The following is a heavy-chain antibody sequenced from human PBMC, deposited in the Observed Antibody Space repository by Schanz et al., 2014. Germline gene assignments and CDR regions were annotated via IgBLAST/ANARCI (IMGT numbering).Heavy chain of an antibody. Sequence: EVQLVESGGGLVQPGGSLRLSCTASTFTFSSDWMSWVRQAPGKGLEWVANIKEDGSVKDYVDSVKGRFTISRDNAKNSLYPQMTSLRAEDTAVYYCAKGRFGELSAFDIWGQGTMVTVSS. CDR1: TFTFSSDW. D-gene: IGHD3-10*01. CDR2: IKEDGSVK. J-gene: IGHJ3*02. CDR3: AKGRFGELSAFDI. V-gene: IGHV3-7*05.